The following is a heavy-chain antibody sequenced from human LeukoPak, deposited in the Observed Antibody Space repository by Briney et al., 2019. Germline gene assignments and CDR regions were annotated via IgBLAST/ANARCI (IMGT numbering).Heavy chain of an antibody. Sequence: GGSLRLSCAASGFTVSSKYMSWVRQAPGKGLEWVSVIYSDGSTYYADSVKGRFTISRDNSKNTPYLQMNSLRAEDTAVYYCASHGGIYLPFDYWGQGTLVTVSS. J-gene: IGHJ4*02. V-gene: IGHV3-53*01. CDR2: IYSDGST. D-gene: IGHD1-26*01. CDR3: ASHGGIYLPFDY. CDR1: GFTVSSKY.